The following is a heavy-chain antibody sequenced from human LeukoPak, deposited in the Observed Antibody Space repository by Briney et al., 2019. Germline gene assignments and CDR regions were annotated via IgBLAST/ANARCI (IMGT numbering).Heavy chain of an antibody. D-gene: IGHD6-19*01. CDR3: TRDGGVAVTPLDFDF. CDR2: ISYSGST. J-gene: IGHJ4*02. Sequence: KPAETESLTRTVSGGSISSYYWSWIRQPPGKGLEWIGYISYSGSTDYNPSLKSRVTLSVDTSKNQISLRLSSVTAADTAVYYCTRDGGVAVTPLDFDFWGQGTL. V-gene: IGHV4-59*01. CDR1: GGSISSYY.